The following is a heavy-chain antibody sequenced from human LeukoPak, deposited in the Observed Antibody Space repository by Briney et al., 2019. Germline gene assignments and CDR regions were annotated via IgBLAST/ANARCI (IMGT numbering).Heavy chain of an antibody. D-gene: IGHD3-16*01. CDR1: GYTFTSYG. CDR2: ISAYNGNT. V-gene: IGHV1-18*01. CDR3: ARERNDYYYYYMDV. Sequence: GASVKVSCKASGYTFTSYGISWVRQAPGQGLEWMGWISAYNGNTNYAQKLQGRVTITTDESTSTAYMELSSLRSEDTAVYYCARERNDYYYYYMDVWGKGTTVTVSS. J-gene: IGHJ6*03.